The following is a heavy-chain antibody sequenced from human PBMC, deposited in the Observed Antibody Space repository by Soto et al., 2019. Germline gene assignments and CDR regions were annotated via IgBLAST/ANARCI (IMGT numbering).Heavy chain of an antibody. V-gene: IGHV3-48*02. D-gene: IGHD2-15*01. J-gene: IGHJ4*02. Sequence: GGSLRLSCAASGFTFSSYSMNWVRHAPGKGLGWLYYISSSSNTIFYADSVKGRFTISRDSANSSLYLQLNSLRDDDTAVYFCARGMGWRRGPFDFWGQGTPVTVSS. CDR3: ARGMGWRRGPFDF. CDR1: GFTFSSYS. CDR2: ISSSSNTI.